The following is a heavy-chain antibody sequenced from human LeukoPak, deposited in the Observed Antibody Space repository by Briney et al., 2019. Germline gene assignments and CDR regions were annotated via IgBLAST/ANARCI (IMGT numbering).Heavy chain of an antibody. J-gene: IGHJ4*02. V-gene: IGHV4-39*07. CDR1: GGSISSSGYY. CDR2: MYYSGST. Sequence: SETLSLTCTVSGGSISSSGYYWGWIRQPPGKGLEWIGSMYYSGSTHYNPSLKSRVTISVDTSKSQFSLKLSSVTAADTAVFYCARDYYFDYWGQGTLVTVSS. CDR3: ARDYYFDY.